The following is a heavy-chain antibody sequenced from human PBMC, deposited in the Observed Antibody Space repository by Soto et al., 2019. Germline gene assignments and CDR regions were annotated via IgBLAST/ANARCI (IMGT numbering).Heavy chain of an antibody. CDR3: ARRSRGRCYNY. J-gene: IGHJ4*02. CDR2: IYYSGNT. D-gene: IGHD2-15*01. V-gene: IGHV4-39*01. CDR1: GGSISSYY. Sequence: PSETLSLTCTVSGGSISSYYWGWIRQSPGKGLEWIGNIYYSGNTYYNPSLQSRVTISIDTSRNQFSLKLTSVTAADTAVYYCARRSRGRCYNYWGRGSLVTAPQ.